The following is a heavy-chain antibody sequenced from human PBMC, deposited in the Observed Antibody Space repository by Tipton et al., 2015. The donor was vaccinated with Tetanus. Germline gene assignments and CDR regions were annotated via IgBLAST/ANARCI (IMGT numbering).Heavy chain of an antibody. CDR3: AKDVFDYSGMDV. CDR2: ISHDGISS. Sequence: SLRLSCAASGFTFSSCAMNWVRQAPGKGLEWVSGISHDGISSHYAASVRGRLTISRDSSKNMLYLQMNNLEAEDTAVYYCAKDVFDYSGMDVWGQGTTVTVSS. D-gene: IGHD3-9*01. V-gene: IGHV3-23*01. J-gene: IGHJ6*02. CDR1: GFTFSSCA.